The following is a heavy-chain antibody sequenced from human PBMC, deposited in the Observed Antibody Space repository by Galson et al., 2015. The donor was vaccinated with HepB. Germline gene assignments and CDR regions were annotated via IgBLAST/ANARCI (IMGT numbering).Heavy chain of an antibody. Sequence: SLRLSCAASGFTFSSYSMNWVRQAPGKGLEWVSYISSSSSTIYYADSVEGRFTISRDNAKNSLYLQMNSLRDEDTAVYYCARDQSPGQLLTYDSSSPYYYYGMDVWGQGTTVTVSS. CDR1: GFTFSSYS. V-gene: IGHV3-48*02. CDR2: ISSSSSTI. CDR3: ARDQSPGQLLTYDSSSPYYYYGMDV. D-gene: IGHD2-2*01. J-gene: IGHJ6*02.